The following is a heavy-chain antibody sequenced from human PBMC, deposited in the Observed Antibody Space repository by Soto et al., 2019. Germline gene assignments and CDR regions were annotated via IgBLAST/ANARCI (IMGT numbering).Heavy chain of an antibody. V-gene: IGHV3-30-3*01. CDR1: GFTFSSYA. CDR3: ARVPLWATAMVLWPFAL. D-gene: IGHD5-18*01. J-gene: IGHJ2*01. CDR2: ISCDGSNK. Sequence: QVQLVESGGGVVQPGRSLRLSCAASGFTFSSYAMHWVRQAPGKGLEWVAVISCDGSNKYDADSVKGRFTTSRDNSKNTRSLQMTSPRAEATAVYYCARVPLWATAMVLWPFALWGRGPLVTVSS.